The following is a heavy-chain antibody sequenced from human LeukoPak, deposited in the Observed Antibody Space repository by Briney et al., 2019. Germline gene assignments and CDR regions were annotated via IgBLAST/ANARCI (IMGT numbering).Heavy chain of an antibody. D-gene: IGHD5-18*01. CDR3: TTLRPYIQPR. J-gene: IGHJ3*01. CDR2: ISASSDST. Sequence: GGSLRLSCAASGFTFSAYAMSWVRQAPGKGLEWVSAISASSDSTYYADSVKGRFTISRDNSKNTLYLQMNSLKTEDTAVYYCTTLRPYIQPRWGQGTMVTVSS. V-gene: IGHV3-23*01. CDR1: GFTFSAYA.